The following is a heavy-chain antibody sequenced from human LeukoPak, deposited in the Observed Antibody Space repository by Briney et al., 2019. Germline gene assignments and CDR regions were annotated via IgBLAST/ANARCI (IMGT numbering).Heavy chain of an antibody. Sequence: PSETLSLTCTVSGVSISSYYWSWIRQPAGKGLEWIGRIYTSGSTNYNPSLKSRVTMSVDTSKNQFSLKLSSVTAADTAVYYCARENGYYDILTGSATIDPWGQGTLVTVS. CDR2: IYTSGST. CDR1: GVSISSYY. J-gene: IGHJ5*02. V-gene: IGHV4-4*07. D-gene: IGHD3-9*01. CDR3: ARENGYYDILTGSATIDP.